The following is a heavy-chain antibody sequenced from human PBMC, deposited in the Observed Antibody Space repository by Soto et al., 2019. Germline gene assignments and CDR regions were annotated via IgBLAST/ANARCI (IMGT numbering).Heavy chain of an antibody. CDR3: ARDQYRHGSGSSYGTGWYN. CDR2: IIPIFQTT. J-gene: IGHJ1*01. Sequence: QVQLVQSGAEVKEPGSSVKVSCKTSGGTFSTHDFSWVRQAPGQGLEWMGGIIPIFQTTKYAQKFQARVTITADESTSTAYMELSSLRFDDTAVYYCARDQYRHGSGSSYGTGWYNWGQGTLVSFSS. CDR1: GGTFSTHD. V-gene: IGHV1-69*01. D-gene: IGHD3-10*01.